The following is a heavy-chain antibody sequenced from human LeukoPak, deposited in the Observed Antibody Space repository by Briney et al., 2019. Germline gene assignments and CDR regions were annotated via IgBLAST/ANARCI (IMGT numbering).Heavy chain of an antibody. CDR3: ARFVVALAATPGDWFDP. CDR2: IYYSGST. CDR1: GGSISSYY. J-gene: IGHJ5*02. D-gene: IGHD2-15*01. V-gene: IGHV4-59*01. Sequence: SETLSLTCTVSGGSISSYYWSWIRQPPGKGLEWIGYIYYSGSTNYNPSLKSRVTISVDTSKNQFSLKLSSVTAADTAVYYCARFVVALAATPGDWFDPWGQGTLVTVSS.